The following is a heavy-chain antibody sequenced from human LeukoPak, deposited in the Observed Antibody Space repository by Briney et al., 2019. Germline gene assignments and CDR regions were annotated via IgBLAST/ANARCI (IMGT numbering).Heavy chain of an antibody. CDR1: GFTFSSYG. V-gene: IGHV3-23*01. J-gene: IGHJ4*02. D-gene: IGHD3-10*01. CDR3: AKGSANGYGSGPFDY. Sequence: GGTLRLACAASGFTFSSYGMSWVRQAPGKGLEGVSAISTSGESTYYADSVKGHFTISRDNPKNTLYLQMNSVRAEDTAIYFCAKGSANGYGSGPFDYWGQGTLVTVSS. CDR2: ISTSGEST.